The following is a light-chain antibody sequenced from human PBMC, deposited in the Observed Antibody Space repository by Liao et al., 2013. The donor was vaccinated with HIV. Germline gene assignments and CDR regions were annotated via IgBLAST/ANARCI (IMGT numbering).Light chain of an antibody. CDR2: YDS. CDR1: NIGSKS. V-gene: IGLV3-21*01. Sequence: SYVLTQPPSVSVAPGKTARITCGGNNIGSKSVHWYQQKPGQAPVLVIYYDSDRPSGIPERFSGSNSGNTATLTISGTQAMDEADYYCQAWDSSPVVFGGGTKLTVL. J-gene: IGLJ2*01. CDR3: QAWDSSPVV.